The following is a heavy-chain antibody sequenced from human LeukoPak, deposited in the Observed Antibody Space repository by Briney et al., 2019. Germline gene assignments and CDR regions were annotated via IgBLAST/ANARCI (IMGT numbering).Heavy chain of an antibody. V-gene: IGHV1-2*02. J-gene: IGHJ5*02. Sequence: ASVKVSCKASGYTFTGYYMHWVRQAPGQGLEWMGWINPNSGGTNYAQKFQGRVTMTRDTSISTAYMELSRLRSDDTAVYYCARDREVTIFGVVIGRWFDPWGQGTLVTVSS. D-gene: IGHD3-3*01. CDR2: INPNSGGT. CDR3: ARDREVTIFGVVIGRWFDP. CDR1: GYTFTGYY.